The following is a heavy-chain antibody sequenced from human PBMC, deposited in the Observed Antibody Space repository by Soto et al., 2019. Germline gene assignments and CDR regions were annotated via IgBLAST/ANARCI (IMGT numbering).Heavy chain of an antibody. CDR1: GFTFSSYA. V-gene: IGHV3-30-3*01. CDR3: ARGDPHPPYYYYGMDV. CDR2: ISYDGSNK. Sequence: QVQLVESGGGVVQPGRSLRLSCAASGFTFSSYAMHWVRQAPGKGLEWVAVISYDGSNKYYADSVKGRFTISRDNSKNTLYLHMNSLRAEDTAVYYCARGDPHPPYYYYGMDVWGQGTTVTVSS. J-gene: IGHJ6*02.